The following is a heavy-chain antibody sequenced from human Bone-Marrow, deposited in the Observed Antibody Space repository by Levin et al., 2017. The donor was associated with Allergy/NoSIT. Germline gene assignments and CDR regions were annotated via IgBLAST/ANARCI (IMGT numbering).Heavy chain of an antibody. J-gene: IGHJ2*01. D-gene: IGHD4-17*01. CDR2: INNDGSGT. V-gene: IGHV3-74*01. Sequence: QPGGSLRLSCAASGFTFSSYWMYWVRQAPGKGLVWVSRINNDGSGTSYADSVKGRFTISRDNAKNTQYLQMNSLGAEDTAVYYCARDRGRDYGDYVWYFDLWGRGTQVTVSS. CDR3: ARDRGRDYGDYVWYFDL. CDR1: GFTFSSYW.